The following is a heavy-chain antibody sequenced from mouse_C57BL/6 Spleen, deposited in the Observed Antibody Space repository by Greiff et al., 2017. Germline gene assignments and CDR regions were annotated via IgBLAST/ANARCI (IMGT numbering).Heavy chain of an antibody. Sequence: VQLQQSGPGLVQPSQCLSITCTASGFSLTSYGVHWVRQSPGKGLEWLGVIWSGGSTDYNAALISRLSISKDNSKSQVFSKMNSLQADDTAIYYCARNCFDGYYSWFAYWGQGTLVTVSA. CDR1: GFSLTSYG. CDR3: ARNCFDGYYSWFAY. J-gene: IGHJ3*01. D-gene: IGHD2-3*01. CDR2: IWSGGST. V-gene: IGHV2-2*01.